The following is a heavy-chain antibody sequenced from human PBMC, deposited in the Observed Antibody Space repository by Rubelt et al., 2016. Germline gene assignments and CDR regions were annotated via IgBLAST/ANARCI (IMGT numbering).Heavy chain of an antibody. CDR1: GFTFSRYW. Sequence: EVQLVESGGGLVQPGGSLRLSCAASGFTFSRYWMHWVRQAPGKGLVWVSRINSDGSSTSYADSVKGRFTISRDNAKNTLYLQRNSLRAEDTAVYYCARGAGSTATYRHFDYWGQGTLVTVSS. D-gene: IGHD5/OR15-5a*01. J-gene: IGHJ4*02. V-gene: IGHV3-74*01. CDR2: INSDGSST. CDR3: ARGAGSTATYRHFDY.